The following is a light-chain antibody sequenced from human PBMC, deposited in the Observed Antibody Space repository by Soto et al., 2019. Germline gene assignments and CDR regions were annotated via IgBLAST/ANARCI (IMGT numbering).Light chain of an antibody. V-gene: IGKV3-15*01. CDR1: QSVSSY. CDR3: QQYNKFT. Sequence: EIFLTQSPATLSLSPGYRDTPSCMASQSVSSYLAWYQHQPVQSPGLLIYGASTRATGIPARFSGSGSGTEFTPNISSLQSEDFAVYHYQQYNKFTFGQGTKVDIK. CDR2: GAS. J-gene: IGKJ1*01.